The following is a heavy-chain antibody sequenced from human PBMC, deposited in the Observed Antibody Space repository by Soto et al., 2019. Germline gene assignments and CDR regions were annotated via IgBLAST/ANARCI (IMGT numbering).Heavy chain of an antibody. D-gene: IGHD3-22*01. J-gene: IGHJ4*02. Sequence: ASVKVSCKASGGTFSSYAISWVRQAPGQGLEWMGGIIPIFGTANYAQKFQGRVTITADKSTSTAYMELSSLRSEDTAVYYCARDRAKYYYDSSGLFDYWGQGTLVTVSS. CDR2: IIPIFGTA. CDR3: ARDRAKYYYDSSGLFDY. CDR1: GGTFSSYA. V-gene: IGHV1-69*06.